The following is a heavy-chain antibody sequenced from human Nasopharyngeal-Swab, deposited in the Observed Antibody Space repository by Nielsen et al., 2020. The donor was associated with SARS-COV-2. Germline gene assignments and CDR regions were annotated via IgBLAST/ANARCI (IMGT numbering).Heavy chain of an antibody. CDR2: IYSGGST. J-gene: IGHJ3*02. CDR1: GFTVSSNY. CDR3: AKGWFGESRRPLDDAFDI. V-gene: IGHV3-53*01. Sequence: GESLKISCAASGFTVSSNYMSWVRQAPGKGLEWVSVIYSGGSTYYADSVKGRFTISRDNSKNTLYLQMNSLRAEDTAVYYCAKGWFGESRRPLDDAFDIWGQGTMVTVSS. D-gene: IGHD3-10*01.